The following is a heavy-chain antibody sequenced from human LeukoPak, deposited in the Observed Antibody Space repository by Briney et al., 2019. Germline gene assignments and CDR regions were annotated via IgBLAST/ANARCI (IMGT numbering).Heavy chain of an antibody. D-gene: IGHD3-10*01. CDR2: IYHSGST. Sequence: PSQTLSLTCAVSGGSISSGGYSWSWIWRPPGKGLEWIGYIYHSGSTYYNPSLKSRVTISVDRSKNQFSLKLSSVTAADTAVYYCAREVRGSGSDYFDYWGQGTLVTVSS. CDR1: GGSISSGGYS. J-gene: IGHJ4*02. V-gene: IGHV4-30-2*01. CDR3: AREVRGSGSDYFDY.